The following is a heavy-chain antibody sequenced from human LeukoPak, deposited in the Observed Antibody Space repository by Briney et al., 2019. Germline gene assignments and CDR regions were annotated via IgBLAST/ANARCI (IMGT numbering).Heavy chain of an antibody. V-gene: IGHV1-18*01. D-gene: IGHD5-18*01. CDR1: GYTFTSYG. CDR3: ARGPVDTAMVRWGYYYYYMDV. CDR2: ISAYNGNT. Sequence: EASVKVSCKASGYTFTSYGISWVRQAPGQGLEWMGWISAYNGNTNYAQKLQGRVTMTTDTSTSTAYMELRSLRSDDTAVYYCARGPVDTAMVRWGYYYYYMDVWGKGTTVTISS. J-gene: IGHJ6*03.